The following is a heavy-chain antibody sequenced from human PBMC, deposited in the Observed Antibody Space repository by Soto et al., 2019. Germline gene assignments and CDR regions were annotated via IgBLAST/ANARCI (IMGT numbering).Heavy chain of an antibody. CDR1: GFTFSNAG. Sequence: GGSLRLSCAASGFTFSNAGMSWVRQAPGEGLEWVANIKQDGSEKYYVDSVKGRFTISRDNAKNSLYLQMNSLRAEDTAVYYCARDGVVVPSVRAFDIWGQGTMVTVSS. D-gene: IGHD2-2*01. V-gene: IGHV3-7*01. J-gene: IGHJ3*02. CDR3: ARDGVVVPSVRAFDI. CDR2: IKQDGSEK.